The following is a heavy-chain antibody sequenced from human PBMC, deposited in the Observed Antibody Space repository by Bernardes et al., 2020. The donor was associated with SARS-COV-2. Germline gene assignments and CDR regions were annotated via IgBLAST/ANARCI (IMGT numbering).Heavy chain of an antibody. V-gene: IGHV4-4*07. J-gene: IGHJ5*02. CDR2: IYTSGST. Sequence: SETLSLTCTVSGGSISSYYWSWIRQPAGKGLEWIGRIYTSGSTNYNPSLKSRVTMSVDTSKNQFSLKLSTVTAADTAVYYCARDGEDYDDDTNHWFDPWGQGTLVTVSS. CDR3: ARDGEDYDDDTNHWFDP. CDR1: GGSISSYY. D-gene: IGHD4-17*01.